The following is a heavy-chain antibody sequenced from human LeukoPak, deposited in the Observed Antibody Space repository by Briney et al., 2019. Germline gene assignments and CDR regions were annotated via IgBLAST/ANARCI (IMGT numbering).Heavy chain of an antibody. D-gene: IGHD6-19*01. CDR1: GFTFDDYA. CDR2: ISWDGGST. V-gene: IGHV3-43D*03. CDR3: AKGYPGYSSGHDAFDI. Sequence: GGSLRLSCAASGFTFDDYAMHWVRQAPGKGLEWVSLISWDGGSTYYADSVKGRFTISRDNSKNSLYLQMNSLRAEDTALYYCAKGYPGYSSGHDAFDIWGQGTMVTVSS. J-gene: IGHJ3*02.